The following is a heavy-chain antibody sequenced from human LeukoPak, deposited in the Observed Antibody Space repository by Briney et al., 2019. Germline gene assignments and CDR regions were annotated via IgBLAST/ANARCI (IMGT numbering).Heavy chain of an antibody. D-gene: IGHD5-18*01. CDR3: ARGGEYTYGYFDY. CDR1: EFTLSNHW. V-gene: IGHV3-74*01. CDR2: INGDGSET. J-gene: IGHJ4*02. Sequence: PGGSLRLSCTAAEFTLSNHWMHWVRQGPGKGLGWVSNINGDGSETTYADSVRGRFTISRDKGRNMMFLQMNSLRAEDTAVYFCARGGEYTYGYFDYWGQGIPVTASS.